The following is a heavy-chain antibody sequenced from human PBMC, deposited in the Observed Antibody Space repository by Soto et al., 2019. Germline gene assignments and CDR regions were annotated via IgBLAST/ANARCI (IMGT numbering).Heavy chain of an antibody. D-gene: IGHD1-7*01. V-gene: IGHV1-3*05. CDR1: GYTFTSYA. Sequence: QVQLVQSGAEEKKPGASMKVSFKASGYTFTSYAMHWVRQAPGQRLEWMGWINAGNGNTKYSQKFQGRVTITRDTSASTAYMELSSLRSEDTAVYYCARDPWNYVSGWFDPWGQGTLVTVSS. CDR3: ARDPWNYVSGWFDP. CDR2: INAGNGNT. J-gene: IGHJ5*02.